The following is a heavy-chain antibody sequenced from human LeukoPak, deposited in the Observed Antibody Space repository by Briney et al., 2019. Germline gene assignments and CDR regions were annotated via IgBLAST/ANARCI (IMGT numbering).Heavy chain of an antibody. CDR3: ARTPRGQYYFDY. CDR2: ISSSSSYI. J-gene: IGHJ4*02. D-gene: IGHD4-11*01. CDR1: GFTFSSYS. Sequence: PGGSLRLSCAASGFTFSSYSMNWVRQAPGKGLEWVSSISSSSSYIYYEDSVKGRFTISRDNAKNSLYLQMNSLRAEDTAVYYCARTPRGQYYFDYWGQGTLVTVSS. V-gene: IGHV3-21*01.